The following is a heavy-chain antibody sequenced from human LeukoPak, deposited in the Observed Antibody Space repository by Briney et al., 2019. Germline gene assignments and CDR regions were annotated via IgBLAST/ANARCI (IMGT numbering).Heavy chain of an antibody. CDR3: AKPLYDSSGYYFNFFDY. V-gene: IGHV3-23*01. CDR2: ISGSGGST. D-gene: IGHD3-22*01. J-gene: IGHJ4*02. Sequence: GGSLRLSCAASGFTFSSYAMSWVRQAPGKGLEWVSAISGSGGSTYYADSVKGRFTISRDNSKNTLYLQMNSLRAEDTAVYYCAKPLYDSSGYYFNFFDYWGQGTLVTVSS. CDR1: GFTFSSYA.